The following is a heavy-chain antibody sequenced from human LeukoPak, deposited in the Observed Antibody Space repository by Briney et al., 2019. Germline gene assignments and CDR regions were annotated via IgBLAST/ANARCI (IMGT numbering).Heavy chain of an antibody. CDR1: GYTFTSYH. D-gene: IGHD2-2*01. Sequence: ASVKVSCKASGYTFTSYHMHWVRQAPGQGLEWMGIINPSGGTTNYAQKFRGRVTMTRDMSTSTVYMELSSLRSEDTAVYYCARGYCSSTSCASSYYYYYMDVWGKGTTVTVSS. V-gene: IGHV1-46*01. CDR3: ARGYCSSTSCASSYYYYYMDV. J-gene: IGHJ6*03. CDR2: INPSGGTT.